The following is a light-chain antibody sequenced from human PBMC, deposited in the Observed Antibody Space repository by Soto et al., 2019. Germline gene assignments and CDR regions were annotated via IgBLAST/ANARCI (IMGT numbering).Light chain of an antibody. CDR1: QSVGTK. J-gene: IGKJ1*01. Sequence: VMMTQSPATLSVSPGERVTLSSGASQSVGTKLAWYQQTRGQAPRLLIYGASNRATGVPARFSGSVSGTEFTLTISSLQSEDFAVYYCQQYSSWLWTFGQGTKVDIK. CDR2: GAS. V-gene: IGKV3-15*01. CDR3: QQYSSWLWT.